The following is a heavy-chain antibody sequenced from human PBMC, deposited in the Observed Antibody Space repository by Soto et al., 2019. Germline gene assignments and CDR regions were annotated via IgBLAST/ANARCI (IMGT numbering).Heavy chain of an antibody. CDR3: ARDVAEHVEMATLTYRFDY. Sequence: SETLSLTCTVSGGSVSSGSYYWSWIRQPPGKGLEWIGEINHSGSTNYNPSLKSRVTISVDTSKNQFSLKLSSVTAADTAVYYCARDVAEHVEMATLTYRFDYWGQGTLVTVSS. D-gene: IGHD4-4*01. CDR1: GGSVSSGSYY. V-gene: IGHV4-39*07. J-gene: IGHJ4*02. CDR2: INHSGST.